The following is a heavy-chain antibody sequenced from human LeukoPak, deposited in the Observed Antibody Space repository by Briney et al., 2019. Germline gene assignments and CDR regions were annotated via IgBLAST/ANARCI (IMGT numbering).Heavy chain of an antibody. CDR2: IYTSGST. CDR1: GGYISSYY. V-gene: IGHV4-4*07. CDR3: TGSGWYESDY. Sequence: SETLSLTCTVSGGYISSYYWSWIRQPAGKGLEWIGRIYTSGSTNYNPSLKSRVTMSVDTSKNQFSLKLSSVTAADTAVYYCTGSGWYESDYWGQGTLVTVSS. D-gene: IGHD6-19*01. J-gene: IGHJ4*02.